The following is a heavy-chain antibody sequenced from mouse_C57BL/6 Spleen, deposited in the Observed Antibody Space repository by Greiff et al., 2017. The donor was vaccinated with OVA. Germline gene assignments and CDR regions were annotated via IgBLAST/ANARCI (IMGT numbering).Heavy chain of an antibody. V-gene: IGHV5-9-1*02. CDR1: GFTFSSYA. D-gene: IGHD2-4*01. CDR2: ISSGGDYI. J-gene: IGHJ2*01. CDR3: TRDRGYDYDGYFDY. Sequence: EVQGVESGEGLVKPGGSLKLSCAASGFTFSSYAMSWVRQTPEKRLEWVAYISSGGDYIYYADTVKGRFTISRDNARNTLYLQMSSLKSEDTAMYYCTRDRGYDYDGYFDYWGQGTTLTVSS.